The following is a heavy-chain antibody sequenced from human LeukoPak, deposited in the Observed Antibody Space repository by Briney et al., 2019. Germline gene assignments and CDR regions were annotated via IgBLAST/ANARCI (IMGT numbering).Heavy chain of an antibody. CDR2: ISGSGGST. V-gene: IGHV3-23*01. J-gene: IGHJ3*02. CDR3: AKASSGRNAFDI. Sequence: GGSLRLSCAASGFTFSSYAMSWVRQAPGKGLEWVPAISGSGGSTYYADSVKGRFIISRDNSKNTLYLQMNSLRAEDTAVYYCAKASSGRNAFDIWGQGTMVTVSS. D-gene: IGHD6-19*01. CDR1: GFTFSSYA.